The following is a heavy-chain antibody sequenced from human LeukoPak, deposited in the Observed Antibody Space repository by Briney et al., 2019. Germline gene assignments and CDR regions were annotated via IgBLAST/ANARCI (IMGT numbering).Heavy chain of an antibody. CDR2: IRSDASYE. Sequence: GGSLRLSCEASGFTFSSYGLHWVRQAPGKGLEWVAFIRSDASYEYYIDSVKGRFTLSRDNSKNTLYLQMSTLRPEDTAVYYCARDLSGVTGYTYGRGIDYWGQGTLVTVSS. V-gene: IGHV3-30*02. D-gene: IGHD5-18*01. J-gene: IGHJ4*02. CDR3: ARDLSGVTGYTYGRGIDY. CDR1: GFTFSSYG.